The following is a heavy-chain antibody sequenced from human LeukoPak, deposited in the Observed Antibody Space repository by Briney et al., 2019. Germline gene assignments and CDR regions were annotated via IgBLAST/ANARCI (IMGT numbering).Heavy chain of an antibody. CDR1: GFTFSSYW. Sequence: GGSLRLSCAASGFTFSSYWMSWVRQAPGKGLEWVANIKQDGSEKYYVDSVKGRFTISRDNAKNSLYLQMNSLRAEDTAVYYCARGLEVRGEKVLYYYYMDVWGKGTTVTISS. V-gene: IGHV3-7*01. J-gene: IGHJ6*03. CDR2: IKQDGSEK. D-gene: IGHD3-10*01. CDR3: ARGLEVRGEKVLYYYYMDV.